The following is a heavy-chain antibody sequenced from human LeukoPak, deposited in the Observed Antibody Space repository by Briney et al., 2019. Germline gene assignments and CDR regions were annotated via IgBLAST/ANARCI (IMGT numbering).Heavy chain of an antibody. CDR1: GYTFTSFD. CDR3: ARGPPNWGMVGY. CDR2: MKSNNGHT. V-gene: IGHV1-8*01. D-gene: IGHD7-27*01. J-gene: IGHJ4*02. Sequence: ASVKVSCKASGYTFTSFDFNWVRQATGQGLEWMGWMKSNNGHTGYAQKFQGRVTMTRDTSISTAYMELSSLTFEDTAVYYCARGPPNWGMVGYWGQGTLVTVSS.